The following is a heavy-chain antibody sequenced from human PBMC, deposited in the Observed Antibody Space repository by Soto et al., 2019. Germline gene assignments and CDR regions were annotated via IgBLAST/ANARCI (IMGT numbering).Heavy chain of an antibody. CDR1: GGCFDCYY. CDR2: INHSGST. V-gene: IGHV4-34*01. D-gene: IGHD6-13*01. J-gene: IGHJ6*02. CDR3: ARVTSSSWHRGYYGMDV. Sequence: SXTLSLPCAVYGGCFDCYYLSWIRQPPGKGLEWIGEINHSGSTNYNPSLKSRVTISVDTSKNQFSLKLSSVTAADTAVYYCARVTSSSWHRGYYGMDVWGQGTTVTVSS.